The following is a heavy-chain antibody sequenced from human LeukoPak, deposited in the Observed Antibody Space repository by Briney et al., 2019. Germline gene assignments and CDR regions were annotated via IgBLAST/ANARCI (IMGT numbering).Heavy chain of an antibody. CDR2: INPSGGST. V-gene: IGHV1-46*01. CDR3: ARGLLWFGELLDYYYGMDV. Sequence: GASVKVSCKAFGYTFTSYFIHWVRQAPGQGLEWMGIINPSGGSTSYAQKFQGRVTVTRDTSTSTVYMELSSLRSGDTAVYYCARGLLWFGELLDYYYGMDVWGQGTTVTVSS. CDR1: GYTFTSYF. D-gene: IGHD3-10*01. J-gene: IGHJ6*02.